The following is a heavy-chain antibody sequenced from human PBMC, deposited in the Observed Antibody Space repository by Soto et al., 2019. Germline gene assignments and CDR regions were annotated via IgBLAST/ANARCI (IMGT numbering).Heavy chain of an antibody. CDR1: GYTFTSYG. CDR2: ISAYNGNT. V-gene: IGHV1-18*01. J-gene: IGHJ5*02. CDR3: ASSRAFYCSSTSCHDYNWFDP. Sequence: ASVKVSCKASGYTFTSYGISWVRQAPGQGLEWMGWISAYNGNTNYAQKLQGRVTMTTDTSTSTAYMELRSLRSDDTAVYYCASSRAFYCSSTSCHDYNWFDPWGQGTLVTVSS. D-gene: IGHD2-2*01.